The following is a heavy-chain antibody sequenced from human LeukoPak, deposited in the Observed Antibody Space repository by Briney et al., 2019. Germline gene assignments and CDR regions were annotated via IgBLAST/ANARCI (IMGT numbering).Heavy chain of an antibody. CDR1: GGSISSDTYF. Sequence: PSETLSLTCTVSGGSISSDTYFWGWTRQPPGKGLEWIGSINYSGTTYYNLSLRGRVTISVDTSNNQFSLKLSSVTAADTALYYCARLCPTRAATGPEGDSWGQGTLVTVSS. V-gene: IGHV4-39*01. J-gene: IGHJ4*02. D-gene: IGHD6-13*01. CDR2: INYSGTT. CDR3: ARLCPTRAATGPEGDS.